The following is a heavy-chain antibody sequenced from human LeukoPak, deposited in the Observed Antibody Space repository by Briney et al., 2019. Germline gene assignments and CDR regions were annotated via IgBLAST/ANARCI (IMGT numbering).Heavy chain of an antibody. J-gene: IGHJ4*02. D-gene: IGHD6-19*01. CDR2: ISGSGTTM. CDR1: GFTFSSYE. CDR3: ARSVQWLPY. V-gene: IGHV3-48*03. Sequence: PGGSLSLSCVASGFTFSSYEMNWLRQPPGKGLEWVSYISGSGTTMYYADSVKGRFTISRDNAKNSLYLQMNSLRAEDTAIYYCARSVQWLPYWGQGTLVTVSS.